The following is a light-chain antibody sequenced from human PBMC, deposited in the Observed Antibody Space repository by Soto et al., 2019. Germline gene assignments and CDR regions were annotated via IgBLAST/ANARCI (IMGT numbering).Light chain of an antibody. V-gene: IGKV1-39*01. CDR2: AAS. Sequence: DAHMNLSASSLSASVGDSIAIVCRASQSISSYLNWYQQKPGKAPTLLISAASILQSGVPSRFSGSGSGTDFTLTISNLQTEDFAGYYCQQTYSSPITFGQGTRLEIK. J-gene: IGKJ5*01. CDR3: QQTYSSPIT. CDR1: QSISSY.